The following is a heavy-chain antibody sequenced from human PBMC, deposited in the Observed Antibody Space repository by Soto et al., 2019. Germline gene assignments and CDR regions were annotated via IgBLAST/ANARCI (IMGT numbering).Heavy chain of an antibody. V-gene: IGHV1-18*01. CDR3: ARDLTEYYYDSSGLKLFDY. Sequence: ASVKVSCKASGYTFTSYGISWVRQAPGQGREWMGWISAYNGNTNYAQKLQGRVTMTTDTSTSTAYMELRSLRSDDTAVYYCARDLTEYYYDSSGLKLFDYWGQGTLVTVSS. D-gene: IGHD3-22*01. CDR1: GYTFTSYG. J-gene: IGHJ4*02. CDR2: ISAYNGNT.